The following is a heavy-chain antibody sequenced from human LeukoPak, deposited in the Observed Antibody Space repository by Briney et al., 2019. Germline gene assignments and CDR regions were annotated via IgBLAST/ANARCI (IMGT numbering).Heavy chain of an antibody. Sequence: GESLKISCKGSGYSFTSYWIGWVRQMPGKGLEWMGRIDPSDSYTNYSPSFQGHVTTSADKSISTAYLQWSSLKASDTAMYYCARVWFGELYMDYWGQGTLVTVSS. V-gene: IGHV5-10-1*01. CDR1: GYSFTSYW. J-gene: IGHJ4*02. CDR3: ARVWFGELYMDY. CDR2: IDPSDSYT. D-gene: IGHD3-10*01.